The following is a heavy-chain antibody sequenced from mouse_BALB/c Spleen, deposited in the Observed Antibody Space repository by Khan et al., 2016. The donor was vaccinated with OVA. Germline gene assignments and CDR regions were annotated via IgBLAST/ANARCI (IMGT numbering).Heavy chain of an antibody. Sequence: QVQLKQPGPGLVAPSQSLSITCTISGFSLTNYGVHWVRQPPGKGLEWLVLMWSDGSTTYNSALKSRLTISKDNSKSQVFLKMNSLQTDDTAIYFCARQPYYHYNVMDYWGQGTSVTVSS. CDR1: GFSLTNYG. CDR2: MWSDGST. CDR3: ARQPYYHYNVMDY. D-gene: IGHD2-10*01. J-gene: IGHJ4*01. V-gene: IGHV2-6-1*01.